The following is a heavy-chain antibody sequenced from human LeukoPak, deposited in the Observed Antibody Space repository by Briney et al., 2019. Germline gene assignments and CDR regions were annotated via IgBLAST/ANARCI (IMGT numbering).Heavy chain of an antibody. V-gene: IGHV4-59*01. J-gene: IGHJ6*03. CDR2: IYYSGST. CDR1: GGSISSYY. D-gene: IGHD6-19*01. CDR3: ARLGGIAVAGTVGYYYMDV. Sequence: SETLSLTCTVSGGSISSYYWSWIRQPPGKGLEWIGYIYYSGSTNYNPSLKSRVTISVDTSKNQFSLKLSSVTAADTAVYYCARLGGIAVAGTVGYYYMDVWGKGTTVTVSS.